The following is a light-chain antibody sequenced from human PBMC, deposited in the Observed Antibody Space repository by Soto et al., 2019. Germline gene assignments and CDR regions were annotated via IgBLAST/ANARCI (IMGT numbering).Light chain of an antibody. CDR1: QSVSSY. CDR3: QQYGSSLTWT. J-gene: IGKJ1*01. CDR2: DAS. V-gene: IGKV3-20*01. Sequence: EIVLTQSPATLSLSPVERATLSCMASQSVSSYLAWYQQKPGQAPRLLIYDASNRATGIPDRFSGSGSGTDFTLTISRLEPEDFAVYYCQQYGSSLTWTFGQGTKVDIK.